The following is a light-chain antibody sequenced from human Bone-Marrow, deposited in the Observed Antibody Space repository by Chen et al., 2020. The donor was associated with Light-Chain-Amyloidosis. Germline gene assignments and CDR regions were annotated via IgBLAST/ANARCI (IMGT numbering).Light chain of an antibody. Sequence: DIVMNQSPDSLAVSLGERATINCKSSQSVLYSSNNEDSLAWYQQKPGQPPKLVIYWASVRESGVPDRFSGSGSGTDFTLTISSLQAEDVAVYYCQQYYATPLTFGGGTKVHIK. V-gene: IGKV4-1*01. CDR3: QQYYATPLT. J-gene: IGKJ4*01. CDR2: WAS. CDR1: QSVLYSSNNEDS.